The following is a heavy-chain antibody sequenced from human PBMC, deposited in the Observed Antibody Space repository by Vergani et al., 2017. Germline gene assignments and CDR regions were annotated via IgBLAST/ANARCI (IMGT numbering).Heavy chain of an antibody. CDR1: GFSFNSYW. CDR3: ARARCMEACYMSNWLDS. J-gene: IGHJ5*01. CDR2: IKSDGSIT. V-gene: IGHV3-74*03. Sequence: DVHLAESGGGFFQPGGSLRLSCSASGFSFNSYWMHWVRQVPGKGLLWVSRIKSDGSITAYADSVKGRFTISRDNAQNTLYLQMNSLRVEDTGVYYCARARCMEACYMSNWLDSWGQGTLVTV. D-gene: IGHD2-8*01.